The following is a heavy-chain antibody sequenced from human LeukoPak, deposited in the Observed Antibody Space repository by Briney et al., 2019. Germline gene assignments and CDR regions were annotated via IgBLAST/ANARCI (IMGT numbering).Heavy chain of an antibody. J-gene: IGHJ4*02. CDR2: IIPILGIA. Sequence: SVKVSCKASGGTFSSYAISWVRQAPGQGLEWMGRIIPILGIANYAQKFQGRVTLTADKSTSTAYMELSSLRSEDTAVYYCARHLGELLHYWGQGTLVTVSS. CDR1: GGTFSSYA. V-gene: IGHV1-69*04. CDR3: ARHLGELLHY. D-gene: IGHD1-26*01.